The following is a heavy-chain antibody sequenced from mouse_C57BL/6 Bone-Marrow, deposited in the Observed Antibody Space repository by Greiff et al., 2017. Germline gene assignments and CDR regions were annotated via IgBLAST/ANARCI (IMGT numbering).Heavy chain of an antibody. CDR1: GFSLTSYG. CDR3: ARHKANGGAMDY. J-gene: IGHJ4*01. Sequence: QVQLKESGPGLVAPSQCLSITCTVSGFSLTSYGVHWVRQPPGKGLEWLVVIWSDGSTTYNSALKSRLSIRKDNSKSQVFLTMNSLQTDDTAMYYFARHKANGGAMDYWGQGTSVTVSS. CDR2: IWSDGST. V-gene: IGHV2-6-1*01.